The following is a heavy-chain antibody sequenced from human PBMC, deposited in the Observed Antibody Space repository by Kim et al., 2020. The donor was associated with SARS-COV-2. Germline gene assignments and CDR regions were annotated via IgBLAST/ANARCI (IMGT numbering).Heavy chain of an antibody. CDR3: AKEDIVVVPAAILVDYYYYGMAV. V-gene: IGHV3-23*03. Sequence: GGSLRLSCAASGFTFSNYAMSWGRQAPGKGLEWVSVIYRGGSSTYDVDYVKGRFTISRDNSKNTLYLQMKRLQADDTAVYYCAKEDIVVVPAAILVDYYYYGMAVWCQGSTVTVSS. CDR2: IYRGGSST. CDR1: GFTFSNYA. D-gene: IGHD2-2*01. J-gene: IGHJ6*02.